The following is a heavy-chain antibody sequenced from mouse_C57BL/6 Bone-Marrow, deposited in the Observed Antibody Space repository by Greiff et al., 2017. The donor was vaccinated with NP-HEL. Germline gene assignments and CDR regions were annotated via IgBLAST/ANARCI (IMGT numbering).Heavy chain of an antibody. D-gene: IGHD2-5*01. V-gene: IGHV1-26*01. CDR2: INPNNGGT. Sequence: EVQLQQSGPELVKPGASVKISCKASGYTFTDYYMNWVKQSHGKSLEWIGDINPNNGGTSYNQKFKGKATLTVDKSSSTAYMELRSLTSEDSAVDYCARWGSNYDFDYWGQGTTLTVSS. CDR1: GYTFTDYY. J-gene: IGHJ2*01. CDR3: ARWGSNYDFDY.